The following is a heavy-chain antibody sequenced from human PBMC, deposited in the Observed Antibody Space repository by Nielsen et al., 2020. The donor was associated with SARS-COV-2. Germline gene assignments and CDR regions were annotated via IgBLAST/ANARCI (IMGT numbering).Heavy chain of an antibody. D-gene: IGHD3-22*01. J-gene: IGHJ4*02. V-gene: IGHV1-2*04. CDR1: GYTFTGYY. CDR2: INPNTGNT. CDR3: ARRGHDNSGYYWDY. Sequence: ASVKVSCKASGYTFTGYYIHWVRQAPGQGLEWMGWINPNTGNTKYAQKFQDWVTMTRDSSINTAYIELSRLRSDDMAVYFWARRGHDNSGYYWDYWGQGTLVTVSS.